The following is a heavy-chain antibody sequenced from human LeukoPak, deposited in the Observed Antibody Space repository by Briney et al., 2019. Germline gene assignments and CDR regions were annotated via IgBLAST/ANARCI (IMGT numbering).Heavy chain of an antibody. V-gene: IGHV4-34*01. Sequence: SETLSLTCAVYGGSFSGYYWSWIRQPPGKGLELIGEINHSGSTNYNPSLKSRVTISVDTSKNQFSLKLSSVTAADTAVYYCARLYLWPYFDYWGQGTLVTVSS. J-gene: IGHJ4*02. CDR1: GGSFSGYY. CDR2: INHSGST. CDR3: ARLYLWPYFDY. D-gene: IGHD3-16*01.